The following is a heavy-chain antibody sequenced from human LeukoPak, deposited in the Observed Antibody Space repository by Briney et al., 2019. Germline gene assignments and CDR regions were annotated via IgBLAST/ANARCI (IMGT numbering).Heavy chain of an antibody. D-gene: IGHD6-13*01. J-gene: IGHJ5*02. CDR2: TYYRSKRYN. CDR1: GDSVSSNSAA. CDR3: AREKPRIAAAGGRNWFDP. V-gene: IGHV6-1*01. Sequence: SQTLSLTCAISGDSVSSNSAAWNWIRQSPSRGLEWLGRTYYRSKRYNDYAVSVKSRITINPDTSKNQFSLQLNSVTPEDTAVYYCAREKPRIAAAGGRNWFDPWGQGTLVTVSS.